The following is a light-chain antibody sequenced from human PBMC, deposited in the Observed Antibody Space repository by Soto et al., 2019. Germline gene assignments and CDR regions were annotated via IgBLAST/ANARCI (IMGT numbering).Light chain of an antibody. CDR3: SSFTSASTRI. Sequence: QSALTQPASVSGSPGQSISIPCTGTSSDIGAFNFVSWYQQHPGKAPKVLIYGVTNRPSGVVYRFSGSKSGNTASLIISGLRPEDEADYYCSSFTSASTRIFGTGTKLTVL. CDR2: GVT. J-gene: IGLJ1*01. V-gene: IGLV2-14*03. CDR1: SSDIGAFNF.